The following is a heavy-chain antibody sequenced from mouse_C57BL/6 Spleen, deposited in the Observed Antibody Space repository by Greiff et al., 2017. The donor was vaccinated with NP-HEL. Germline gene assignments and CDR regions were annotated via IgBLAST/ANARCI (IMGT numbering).Heavy chain of an antibody. CDR1: GFTFSSYA. V-gene: IGHV5-4*01. CDR2: ISDGGSYT. Sequence: EVQLVESGGGLVKPGGSLKLSCAASGFTFSSYAMSWVRQTPEKRLEWVATISDGGSYTYYPDNVKGRFTISRDNAKNNLYLQMSHLKSEDTAMYYCARDPDYDAMDYWGQGTSVTVSS. J-gene: IGHJ4*01. CDR3: ARDPDYDAMDY.